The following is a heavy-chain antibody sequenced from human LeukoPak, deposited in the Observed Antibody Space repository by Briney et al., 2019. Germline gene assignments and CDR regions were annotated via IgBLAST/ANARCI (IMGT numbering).Heavy chain of an antibody. Sequence: ASVKVSCKAFGYTFTSYYMHWVRQAPGQGLEWMGWISAGNGNTKYSQNFQGRVTFISNTSATTAFMELSSLRSEDAAVYYCARDSGSGSNDYWGQGTLVTVSS. CDR2: ISAGNGNT. CDR3: ARDSGSGSNDY. J-gene: IGHJ4*02. CDR1: GYTFTSYY. D-gene: IGHD1-26*01. V-gene: IGHV1-3*01.